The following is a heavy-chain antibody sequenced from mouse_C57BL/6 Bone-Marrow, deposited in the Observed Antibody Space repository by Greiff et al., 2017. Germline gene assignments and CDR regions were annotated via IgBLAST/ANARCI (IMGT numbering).Heavy chain of an antibody. CDR2: IYPRDGST. D-gene: IGHD1-1*01. J-gene: IGHJ4*01. CDR3: ARRGYYYGSEAMDY. V-gene: IGHV1-78*01. Sequence: VKLQESDAELVKPGASVKISCKVSGYTFTDHTIHWMKQRPEQGLEWLGYIYPRDGSTKYNEKFKGKSTLTAAKSSSTAYMQLNSLTSEDSAVYFCARRGYYYGSEAMDYWGQGTSVTVSS. CDR1: GYTFTDHT.